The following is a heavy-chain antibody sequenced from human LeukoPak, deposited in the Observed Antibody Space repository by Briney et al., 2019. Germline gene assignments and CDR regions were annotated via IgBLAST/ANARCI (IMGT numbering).Heavy chain of an antibody. Sequence: SETLSLTCTVFGGSISSSSYYWGWIRQPPGKGLEWLGSIYYSGSTYYNPSLKSRVTISVDTSKNQFSLKLSSVTAADTAVYYCARGSGATSPVTIPHYFDYWGQGTLVTVSS. D-gene: IGHD4-17*01. J-gene: IGHJ4*02. CDR1: GGSISSSSYY. CDR2: IYYSGST. CDR3: ARGSGATSPVTIPHYFDY. V-gene: IGHV4-39*07.